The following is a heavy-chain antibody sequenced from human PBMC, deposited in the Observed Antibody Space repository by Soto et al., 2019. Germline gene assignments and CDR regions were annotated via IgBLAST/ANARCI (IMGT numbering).Heavy chain of an antibody. CDR3: ARDTGDGTFDF. V-gene: IGHV1-3*01. CDR1: GYTFSSYA. CDR2: INAGYGNT. Sequence: ASVKVSCKASGYTFSSYAMHWVRQAPGQGLEWMGWINAGYGNTKSSQKFQDRVTISRDTSASTAYMELTSLRSEDTAVYYCARDTGDGTFDFWGQGTLVTVPS. J-gene: IGHJ4*02. D-gene: IGHD7-27*01.